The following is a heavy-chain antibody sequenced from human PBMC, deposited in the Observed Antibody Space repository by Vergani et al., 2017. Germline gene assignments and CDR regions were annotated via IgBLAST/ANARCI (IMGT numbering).Heavy chain of an antibody. Sequence: QVQLVESGGGLVKPGGSLRLSCAASGFTASAYYMSWIRQAPGKGLEWVSYISSSSSYTNYADSVKGRLTISRDNAKNSLYLQMNSLRAEDTAVYYCAAGGSYYGAFDYWGQGTLVTVSS. V-gene: IGHV3-11*05. J-gene: IGHJ4*02. CDR1: GFTASAYY. CDR2: ISSSSSYT. CDR3: AAGGSYYGAFDY. D-gene: IGHD1-26*01.